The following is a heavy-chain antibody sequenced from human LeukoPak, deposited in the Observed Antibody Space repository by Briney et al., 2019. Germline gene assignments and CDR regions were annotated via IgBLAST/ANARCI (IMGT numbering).Heavy chain of an antibody. J-gene: IGHJ1*01. CDR2: INPNTGGT. D-gene: IGHD3-22*01. V-gene: IGHV1-2*02. Sequence: ASVKVSCKVSGYTFIGYYIHWVRQAPGQGLEWMGWINPNTGGTKSPQKFQGRINMTRATSISTAYMELSSLRSDDTAVYYCARDYYDNTGYYPRAEYFQHWGQGTLVTVSS. CDR3: ARDYYDNTGYYPRAEYFQH. CDR1: GYTFIGYY.